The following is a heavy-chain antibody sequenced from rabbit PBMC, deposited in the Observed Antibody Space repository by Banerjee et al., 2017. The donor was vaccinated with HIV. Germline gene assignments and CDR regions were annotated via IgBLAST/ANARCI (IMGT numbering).Heavy chain of an antibody. Sequence: QSLEESGGDLVKPGASLTLTCTASGFSFGQDMCWVRQAPGKGLGWIGCIDTRYGNTYYASWAKGRFTISETSSTTVTLQMTSLTAADTATYFCARDLAGVIGWNFNLWGQGTLVTVS. CDR1: GFSFGQD. V-gene: IGHV1S40*01. CDR3: ARDLAGVIGWNFNL. D-gene: IGHD4-1*01. CDR2: IDTRYGNT. J-gene: IGHJ4*01.